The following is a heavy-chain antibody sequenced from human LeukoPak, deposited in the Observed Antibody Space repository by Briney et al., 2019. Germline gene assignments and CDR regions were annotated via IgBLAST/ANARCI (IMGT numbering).Heavy chain of an antibody. V-gene: IGHV1-2*02. D-gene: IGHD3-16*01. CDR3: APTAEAYTSWWKV. Sequence: ASVKVSCKASGYKFTDDYMHWVRQAPGQGLEFMGWINPDSGFTNYAQKFKGRVTMTRDTSISIAYLEVRSLTSDDTAVYYCAPTAEAYTSWWKVWGQGTLVTLSS. CDR1: GYKFTDDY. CDR2: INPDSGFT. J-gene: IGHJ4*02.